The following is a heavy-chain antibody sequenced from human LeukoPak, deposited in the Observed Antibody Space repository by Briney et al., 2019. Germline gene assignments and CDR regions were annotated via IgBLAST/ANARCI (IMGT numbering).Heavy chain of an antibody. CDR3: ARDRVIYADYLYYFDY. CDR1: GFTFSSYW. Sequence: PGGSLRLSCAASGFTFSSYWINWVRHAPGKGLVWVSRINSDGSSTSYADSVKGRFTISRDNAKNTLYLQMSSLRAEDTAVYYCARDRVIYADYLYYFDYWGQGTLVTVSS. J-gene: IGHJ4*02. D-gene: IGHD4-17*01. V-gene: IGHV3-74*01. CDR2: INSDGSST.